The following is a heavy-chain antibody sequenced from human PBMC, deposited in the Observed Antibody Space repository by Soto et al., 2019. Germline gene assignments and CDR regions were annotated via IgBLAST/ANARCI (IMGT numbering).Heavy chain of an antibody. V-gene: IGHV1-2*04. J-gene: IGHJ6*02. CDR2: INTYTGST. CDR3: AREEQLGYYGMDV. Sequence: QVQLEQSGAEVKKPGASVKVSCKASGYTFTGYYIHWVRQAPGQGLEWMGWINTYTGSTNYAQKFQGWVTLTRDTSISTACMEMNRLTSDDTAVYYCAREEQLGYYGMDVWGQGTTVTVSS. D-gene: IGHD1-1*01. CDR1: GYTFTGYY.